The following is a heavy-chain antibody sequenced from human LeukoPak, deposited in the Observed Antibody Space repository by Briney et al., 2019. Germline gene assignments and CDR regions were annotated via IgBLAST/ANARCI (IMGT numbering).Heavy chain of an antibody. CDR1: GFTFSSYG. CDR3: AKDPPGLISGAFDI. D-gene: IGHD2-15*01. J-gene: IGHJ3*02. CDR2: IRYDGSNK. Sequence: GGSLRLSCAASGFTFSSYGMHWVRQAAGKGLEWVAFIRYDGSNKYYADSVKGRFTISRDNSKNTLYLQMNSLRAEDTAVYYCAKDPPGLISGAFDIWGQGTMVTVSS. V-gene: IGHV3-30*02.